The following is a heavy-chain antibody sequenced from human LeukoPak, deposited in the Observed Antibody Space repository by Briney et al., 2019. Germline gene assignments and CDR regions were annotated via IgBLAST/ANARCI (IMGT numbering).Heavy chain of an antibody. CDR2: IYYSGAT. D-gene: IGHD3-10*01. CDR1: GGSISSGGYS. Sequence: PSQTLSLTCAVSGGSISSGGYSWSWIRQPPGRGLEWIGHIYYSGATKYNPSLKSRITISVDTSKNQFSLMLSSVTAADTAVYYCARFGITVVRGGKYYFDYWGQGTLVTVSS. CDR3: ARFGITVVRGGKYYFDY. J-gene: IGHJ4*02. V-gene: IGHV4-30-4*07.